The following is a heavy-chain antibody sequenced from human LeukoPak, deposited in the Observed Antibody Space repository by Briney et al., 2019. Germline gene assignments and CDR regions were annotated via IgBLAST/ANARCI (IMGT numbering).Heavy chain of an antibody. J-gene: IGHJ4*02. CDR3: ARARCSRTSCGTESDY. CDR1: GFTLSPYW. Sequence: PGGSLRLSCSASGFTLSPYWMHWVRQSPGKGLVWVSRINSDGSSTTYADSVKGRFTISRDNTKNTPYLQMNILRAEDTAVYYCARARCSRTSCGTESDYWGQGTLVTVSS. CDR2: INSDGSST. D-gene: IGHD2-2*01. V-gene: IGHV3-74*01.